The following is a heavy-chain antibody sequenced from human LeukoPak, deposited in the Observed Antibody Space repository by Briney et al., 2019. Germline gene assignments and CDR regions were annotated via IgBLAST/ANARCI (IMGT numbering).Heavy chain of an antibody. CDR2: IVPVFGSV. D-gene: IGHD2-2*02. CDR3: ARWAGTCTIASCYTPLDY. V-gene: IGHV1-69*01. J-gene: IGHJ4*02. CDR1: GGTFSNHG. Sequence: GSSVKVSCKASGGTFSNHGFSWVRQAPEQGLEWMGGIVPVFGSVSYAQKFQDRVTITADDFTTTAYMELSSLRSEDTAVYYCARWAGTCTIASCYTPLDYWGQGTLVTVST.